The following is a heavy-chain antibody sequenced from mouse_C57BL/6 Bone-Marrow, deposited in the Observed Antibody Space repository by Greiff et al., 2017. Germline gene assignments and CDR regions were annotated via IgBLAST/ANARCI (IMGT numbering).Heavy chain of an antibody. D-gene: IGHD1-1*01. V-gene: IGHV1-81*01. Sequence: QVQLKQSGAELARPGASVKLSCKASGYTFTSYGISWVKQRTGQGLEWIGEIYPRSGNTYYNEKFKGKATLTADKSSSTAYMERRSLTSEDSAVYFCARLELLAMDYWGQGTSVTDSS. CDR3: ARLELLAMDY. J-gene: IGHJ4*01. CDR2: IYPRSGNT. CDR1: GYTFTSYG.